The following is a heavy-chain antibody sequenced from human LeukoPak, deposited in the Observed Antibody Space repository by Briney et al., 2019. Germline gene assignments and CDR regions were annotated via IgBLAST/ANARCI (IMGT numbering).Heavy chain of an antibody. D-gene: IGHD6-19*01. J-gene: IGHJ5*02. Sequence: GASVKVSCKASGYTFIDHGISWVRQAPGQGLEWMGWISAYNGNTYYAQKLQGRLTMTTDTSTRTAYMELRSLRSDDTAVYYCARDSGSGWYNWFDPWGQGTLVTVSS. V-gene: IGHV1-18*01. CDR3: ARDSGSGWYNWFDP. CDR1: GYTFIDHG. CDR2: ISAYNGNT.